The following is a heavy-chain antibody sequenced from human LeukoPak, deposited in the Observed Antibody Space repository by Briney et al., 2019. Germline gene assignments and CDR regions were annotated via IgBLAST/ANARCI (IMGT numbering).Heavy chain of an antibody. CDR1: GYTFTGYY. Sequence: GASVKVSCKASGYTFTGYYMHWVRQAPGQGLGWMGWINPNSGGTNYAQKFQGRVTMTRDTSISTAYMELSRLRSDDTAVYYCARGDVVVPAAIRPGLNWFDPWGQGTLVTVSS. V-gene: IGHV1-2*02. CDR2: INPNSGGT. D-gene: IGHD2-2*01. J-gene: IGHJ5*02. CDR3: ARGDVVVPAAIRPGLNWFDP.